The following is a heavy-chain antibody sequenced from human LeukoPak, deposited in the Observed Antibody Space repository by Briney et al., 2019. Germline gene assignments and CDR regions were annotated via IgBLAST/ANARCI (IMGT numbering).Heavy chain of an antibody. V-gene: IGHV3-30*02. CDR1: GFIFSNYA. D-gene: IGHD6-6*01. CDR2: IRYDGSNK. J-gene: IGHJ4*02. Sequence: GGSLRLSCTASGFIFSNYAMHWVRQAPGKGLEWVTFIRYDGSNKYYAESVKGRFTISRDNSKNTLYLQMNSLRAEDTAVYYCAKAIHSSSSGVVDYWGQGTLVTVSS. CDR3: AKAIHSSSSGVVDY.